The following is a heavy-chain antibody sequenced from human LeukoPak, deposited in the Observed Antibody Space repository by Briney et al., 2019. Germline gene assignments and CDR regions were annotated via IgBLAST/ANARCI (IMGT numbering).Heavy chain of an antibody. D-gene: IGHD1-26*01. CDR3: ATSLNSGSYHDY. Sequence: GSLRLSCSASGFTFSDYYMSWIRQAPGKGLEWVSYISSSGSTIYYADSVKGRFTISRDNAKNSLYLQMNSLRAEDTAVYYCATSLNSGSYHDYWGQGTLVTVSS. V-gene: IGHV3-11*01. CDR2: ISSSGSTI. J-gene: IGHJ4*02. CDR1: GFTFSDYY.